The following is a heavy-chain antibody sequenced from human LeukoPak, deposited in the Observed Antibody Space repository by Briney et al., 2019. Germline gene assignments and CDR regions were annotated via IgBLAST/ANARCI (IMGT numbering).Heavy chain of an antibody. CDR2: IYYSGST. CDR3: ARLYSSSFLLY. CDR1: CGPIRSYY. Sequence: PSETLSLTCTVSCGPIRSYYWSWFRQPPGKGLEWIGYIYYSGSTNYNPSLKSRVTISVDTSKNQFSLKLSSVTAADTAVYYCARLYSSSFLLYWGQGTLVTVSS. J-gene: IGHJ4*02. D-gene: IGHD6-6*01. V-gene: IGHV4-59*08.